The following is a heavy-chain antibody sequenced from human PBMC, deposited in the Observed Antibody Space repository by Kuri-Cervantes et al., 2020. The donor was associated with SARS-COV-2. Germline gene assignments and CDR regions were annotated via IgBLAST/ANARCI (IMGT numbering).Heavy chain of an antibody. V-gene: IGHV4-38-2*02. D-gene: IGHD2-2*01. Sequence: ESLKISCAVSGYYISSGYYWGWLRQPPGRGLEWIGSIYHDGSTYYNPSLKSRVTISVDTSKNQFSLKLSSVTDADAAVYYCAREYCSSTICYVRWLDPWGQGTLVTVSS. CDR2: IYHDGST. J-gene: IGHJ5*02. CDR1: GYYISSGYY. CDR3: AREYCSSTICYVRWLDP.